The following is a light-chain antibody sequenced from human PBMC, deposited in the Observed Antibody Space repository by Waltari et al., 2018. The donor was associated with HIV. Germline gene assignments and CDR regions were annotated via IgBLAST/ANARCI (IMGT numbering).Light chain of an antibody. CDR3: MQSLETSIT. V-gene: IGKV2-28*01. CDR2: LNS. Sequence: DIVLTQSPLSLSVTPGRTASVSCTPGQRLQSDDGYNYLDWYLQRPGHSPRLLIALNSNRASGVPDRFSASGSGTNFTLKISRVEPEDGGIYSCMQSLETSITFGQGTRLEI. J-gene: IGKJ5*01. CDR1: QRLQSDDGYNY.